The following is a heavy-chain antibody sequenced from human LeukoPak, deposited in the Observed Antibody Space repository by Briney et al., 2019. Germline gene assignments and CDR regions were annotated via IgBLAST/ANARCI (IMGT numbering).Heavy chain of an antibody. CDR3: ARDSGSTAIDAFDI. CDR2: ISSSGSTI. Sequence: GGSLRLSCAASGFTFSSYDMNWVRQAPGKGLEWVSYISSSGSTIYYADSVKGRFTISRDNAKNSLYLQMNSLRAEDTAIYYCARDSGSTAIDAFDIWGQGTMVTVSS. CDR1: GFTFSSYD. V-gene: IGHV3-48*03. J-gene: IGHJ3*02. D-gene: IGHD5-18*01.